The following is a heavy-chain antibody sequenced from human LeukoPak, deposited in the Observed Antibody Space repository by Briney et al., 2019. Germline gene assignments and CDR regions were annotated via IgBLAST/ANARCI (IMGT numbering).Heavy chain of an antibody. CDR2: INPSGGST. CDR3: ARGPGPDDYGDYEDYFDY. V-gene: IGHV1-46*01. J-gene: IGHJ4*02. Sequence: ASVKVSCTASGYTFTSYYMHWVRQAPGQGLEWMGLINPSGGSTSYAQKFQGRVTMTRDTSTSTVYMELSSLRSEDTAVYYCARGPGPDDYGDYEDYFDYWGQGTLVTVSS. D-gene: IGHD4-17*01. CDR1: GYTFTSYY.